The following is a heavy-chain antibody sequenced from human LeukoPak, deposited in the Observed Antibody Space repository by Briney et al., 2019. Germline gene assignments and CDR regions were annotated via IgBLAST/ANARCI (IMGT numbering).Heavy chain of an antibody. V-gene: IGHV3-33*01. D-gene: IGHD2-2*01. J-gene: IGHJ4*02. CDR3: ARGSAALYYSDF. CDR2: IWYDGSDI. Sequence: GGSLRLSCAASGFTFSSYGMHWVRQAPGKGLEWVALIWYDGSDIYYADSVKGRFIISRDNSKNTLYLQMNTLRAEDTAVYYCARGSAALYYSDFWGQGTLVTVSS. CDR1: GFTFSSYG.